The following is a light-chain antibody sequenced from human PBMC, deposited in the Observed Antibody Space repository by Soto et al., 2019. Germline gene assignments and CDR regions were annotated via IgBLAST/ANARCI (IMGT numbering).Light chain of an antibody. CDR3: AAWDDSLSGRGV. CDR2: RND. J-gene: IGLJ2*01. V-gene: IGLV1-47*01. Sequence: QSVLTQPPSASGTPGQRVTISCSGSSSNIGNNYVYWYQLVPGTAPKLLIYRNDQRPSGVSDRFSGSRSGTSASLAISGLRSEDEADYYCAAWDDSLSGRGVCGGGTKLTVL. CDR1: SSNIGNNY.